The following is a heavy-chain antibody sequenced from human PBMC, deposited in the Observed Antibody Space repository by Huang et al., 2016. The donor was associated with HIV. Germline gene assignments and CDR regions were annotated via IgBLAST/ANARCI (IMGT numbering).Heavy chain of an antibody. CDR1: GFTFTSYA. V-gene: IGHV3-30-3*01. D-gene: IGHD3-16*01. Sequence: QVQLVESGGGVVQPGRSLRLSCAASGFTFTSYAMPWVRQAPGKGLEWVEIISYDESNKYYADSVKGRFTISRDYSKNTLYLHMNSLRAEDTAVYYCAREGRDYVWGSYSDYWGQGTLVTVSS. CDR3: AREGRDYVWGSYSDY. J-gene: IGHJ4*02. CDR2: ISYDESNK.